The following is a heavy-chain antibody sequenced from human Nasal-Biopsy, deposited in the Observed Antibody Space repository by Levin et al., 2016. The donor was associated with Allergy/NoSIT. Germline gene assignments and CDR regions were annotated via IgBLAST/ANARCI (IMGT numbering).Heavy chain of an antibody. V-gene: IGHV4-39*01. CDR3: ARSVLWSGNYIGPGGVDS. J-gene: IGHJ4*02. D-gene: IGHD3-3*01. CDR2: IEYGGTT. Sequence: SETLSLTCSVSGFSISSTNYYYWGWIRQPPGKGLEWIGSIEYGGTTYHNPSLKSRATISVDTSNNQFSLSLASVTAADTAVYYCARSVLWSGNYIGPGGVDSWGQGTLVTVSS. CDR1: GFSISSTNYYY.